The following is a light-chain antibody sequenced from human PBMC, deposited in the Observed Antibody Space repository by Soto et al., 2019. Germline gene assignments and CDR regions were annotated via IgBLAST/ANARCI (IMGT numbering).Light chain of an antibody. CDR2: KAS. J-gene: IGKJ2*01. CDR3: QQYSTYPLT. Sequence: DIQMTQSPSTLSASVGDRVTITSRASQSIDSWLAWYQQRPGKAPNLLIYKASSLEGGVPSRFSGSGSGTEFTLTISSLQPDDFGTYHCQQYSTYPLTFGQGTKLEIK. CDR1: QSIDSW. V-gene: IGKV1-5*03.